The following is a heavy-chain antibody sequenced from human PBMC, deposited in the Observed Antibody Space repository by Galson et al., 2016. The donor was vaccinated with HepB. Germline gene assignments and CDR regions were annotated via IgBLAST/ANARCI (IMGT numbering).Heavy chain of an antibody. J-gene: IGHJ3*02. CDR2: ISGSGSTT. Sequence: SLRLSCAASTFTFSSYAMSWVRQAPGKGLEWVSTISGSGSTTYYADSVKGRFTVSRDNFKHTLYLQMNSLRAEDTAVYYCAKHLESGYSYGSLDAFDIWGQGTMVTVSS. CDR3: AKHLESGYSYGSLDAFDI. D-gene: IGHD5-18*01. CDR1: TFTFSSYA. V-gene: IGHV3-23*01.